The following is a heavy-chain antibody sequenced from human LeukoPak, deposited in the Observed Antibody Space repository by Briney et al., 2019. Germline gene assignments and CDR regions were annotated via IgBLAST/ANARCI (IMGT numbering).Heavy chain of an antibody. CDR1: GFIFSIYD. D-gene: IGHD6-19*01. CDR2: IRYNGSNK. Sequence: GGSLRLSCAASGFIFSIYDMHWVRQAPDRGLEWVAFIRYNGSNKYYADSVKGRFTISRDNSKNTLYLQMNSLRAEDTAVYYCAAVAGYDYWGQGTLVTVSS. J-gene: IGHJ4*02. CDR3: AAVAGYDY. V-gene: IGHV3-30*02.